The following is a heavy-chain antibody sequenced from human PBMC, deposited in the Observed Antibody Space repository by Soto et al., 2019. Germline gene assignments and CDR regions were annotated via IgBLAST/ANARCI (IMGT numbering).Heavy chain of an antibody. CDR2: MNPNSGNT. J-gene: IGHJ6*02. Sequence: GASVKVSCKASGYTFTSYDINWVRQATGQGLEWMGWMNPNSGNTGYAQKFQGRVTMTRNTSISTAYMELSSLRSEDTAVYYCARDSGSRGSTREGMDVWGQGTTVTVSS. V-gene: IGHV1-8*01. CDR1: GYTFTSYD. CDR3: ARDSGSRGSTREGMDV. D-gene: IGHD2-15*01.